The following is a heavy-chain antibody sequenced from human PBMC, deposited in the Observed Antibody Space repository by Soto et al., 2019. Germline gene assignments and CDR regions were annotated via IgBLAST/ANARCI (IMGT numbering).Heavy chain of an antibody. D-gene: IGHD1-1*01. CDR2: ISAYTGKT. J-gene: IGHJ5*02. CDR3: ARNVFVSLAATDAPDDP. V-gene: IGHV1-18*01. CDR1: GYTFTSYA. Sequence: QVQLVQSGPEVKKPGASVRVSCKASGYTFTSYAIAWVRQAPGQGLEYMGWISAYTGKTEYSQKLQGRVTMTTDTSTTTAYMELRSLRSDDTAVYYCARNVFVSLAATDAPDDPWGQGTLVTVSS.